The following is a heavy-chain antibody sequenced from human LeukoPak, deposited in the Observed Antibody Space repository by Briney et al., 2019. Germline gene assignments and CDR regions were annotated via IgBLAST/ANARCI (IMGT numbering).Heavy chain of an antibody. Sequence: GGSLRLSCAASGFTFSSYSMNWVRQAPGKGLEWVSSISSSSSYIYYADSVKGRFTISRDNAKNSLYLQMNSLRAEDTAMYYCATEELVAAGTVLDYWGQGTLVTVSS. D-gene: IGHD6-13*01. CDR1: GFTFSSYS. CDR2: ISSSSSYI. V-gene: IGHV3-21*01. CDR3: ATEELVAAGTVLDY. J-gene: IGHJ4*02.